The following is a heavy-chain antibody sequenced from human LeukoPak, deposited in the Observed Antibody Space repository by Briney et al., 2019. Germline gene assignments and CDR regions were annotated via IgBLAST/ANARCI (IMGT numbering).Heavy chain of an antibody. V-gene: IGHV4-34*01. CDR2: INHSGST. CDR1: GGSFSGYY. CDR3: ATGGIYSSGWRHYFDY. D-gene: IGHD6-19*01. J-gene: IGHJ4*02. Sequence: SETLSLTCAVYGGSFSGYYWSWIRQPPGKGLEWIGEINHSGSTNYNPSLKSRVTISVDTSKNQFSLKLSSVTAADTAVYYCATGGIYSSGWRHYFDYWGQGTLVTVSS.